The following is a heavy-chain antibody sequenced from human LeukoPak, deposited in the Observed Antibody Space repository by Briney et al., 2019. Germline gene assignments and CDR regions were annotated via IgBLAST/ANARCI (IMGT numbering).Heavy chain of an antibody. J-gene: IGHJ5*02. CDR3: ARDPYYDSSGYYSNWFDP. CDR2: ISYDGSNK. D-gene: IGHD3-22*01. V-gene: IGHV3-30-3*01. CDR1: GFTFSSYA. Sequence: GRSLRLSCAASGFTFSSYAMHWVRQAPGKGLEWVAVISYDGSNKYYADSVKGRFTISRDYSKNTLYLQMNSLRAEDTAVYYCARDPYYDSSGYYSNWFDPWGQGTLVTVSS.